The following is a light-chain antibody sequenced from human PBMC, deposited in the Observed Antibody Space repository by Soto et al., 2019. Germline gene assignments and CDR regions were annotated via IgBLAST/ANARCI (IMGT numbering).Light chain of an antibody. CDR2: EVS. Sequence: QSVLTQPASVSGSPGQSISISCTGSSSDVGGYNSVSWYQQHPGKAPKLMIYEVSYRPSGASNRFSGSKSGNTASLTISGLQSEDEADYYCSSYTSNTPYVFGTGTKVTVL. CDR1: SSDVGGYNS. V-gene: IGLV2-14*01. J-gene: IGLJ1*01. CDR3: SSYTSNTPYV.